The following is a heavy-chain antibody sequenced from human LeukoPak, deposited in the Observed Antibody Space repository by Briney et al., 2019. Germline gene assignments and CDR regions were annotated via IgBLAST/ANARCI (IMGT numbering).Heavy chain of an antibody. CDR2: IKQEGSEK. D-gene: IGHD1-26*01. V-gene: IGHV3-7*05. Sequence: GGSLRLSCVASGFTFSSYWMSWVRQAPGKGLEWVANIKQEGSEKYYVDSVKGRCTISRDDAKNSLYLQMNSLRPEDTAVYYCARDGIDYWGQGTLVTVSS. CDR3: ARDGIDY. CDR1: GFTFSSYW. J-gene: IGHJ4*02.